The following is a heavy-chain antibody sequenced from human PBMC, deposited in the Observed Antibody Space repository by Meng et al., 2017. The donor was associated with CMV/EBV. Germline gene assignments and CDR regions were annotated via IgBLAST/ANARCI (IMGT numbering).Heavy chain of an antibody. CDR2: MNPNSGNT. CDR1: GYTFTSYD. CDR3: ARNGLPTPFWSGLGAPNWFDP. V-gene: IGHV1-8*01. D-gene: IGHD3-3*01. Sequence: ASVKVSCKASGYTFTSYDINWVRQASGQGLEWMGWMNPNSGNTGYAQKFQGRVTMTRNTSISTAYMELSSLRSEDTAVYYCARNGLPTPFWSGLGAPNWFDPWGQGTPVTVSS. J-gene: IGHJ5*02.